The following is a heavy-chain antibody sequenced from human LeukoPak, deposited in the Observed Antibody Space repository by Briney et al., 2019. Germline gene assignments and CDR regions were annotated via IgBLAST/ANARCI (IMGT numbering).Heavy chain of an antibody. CDR3: APERGPSGYSSG. D-gene: IGHD6-19*01. J-gene: IGHJ4*02. CDR2: IYYSGST. Sequence: SETLSLTCTVSGGSISSYYWSWIRQPPGKGLEWIGYIYYSGSTNYNPSLKSRVTISVDTSKNQFSLKLSSVTAADTAVYYCAPERGPSGYSSGWGQGTLVTVSS. V-gene: IGHV4-59*12. CDR1: GGSISSYY.